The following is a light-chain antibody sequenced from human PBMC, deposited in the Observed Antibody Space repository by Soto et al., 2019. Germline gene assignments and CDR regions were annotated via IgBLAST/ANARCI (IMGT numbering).Light chain of an antibody. CDR1: SSDVGSYNR. J-gene: IGLJ2*01. Sequence: QSALTQPPSVSGFPGQSVTISCTGTSSDVGSYNRVSWYQQPPGTARKLMIYEVSNRPSGVPDRFSGSKSGNTASLTISGLQAEDEADYYCSSFTTSSTLVFGGGTKLTVL. CDR2: EVS. CDR3: SSFTTSSTLV. V-gene: IGLV2-18*02.